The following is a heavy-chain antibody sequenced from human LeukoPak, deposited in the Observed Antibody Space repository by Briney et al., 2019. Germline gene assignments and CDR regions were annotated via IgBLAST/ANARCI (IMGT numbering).Heavy chain of an antibody. V-gene: IGHV3-23*01. CDR3: AKESNGRRFDFDY. Sequence: GGSLRLSCAASGFISRDYPMSWVRQTPGKGLEWVSSISAGGGGIYYADSVKGRFTVSRDDSKNTLYLQMDSLRVEDTALYYCAKESNGRRFDFDYWGQGTLATVSS. CDR2: ISAGGGGI. CDR1: GFISRDYP. D-gene: IGHD1-26*01. J-gene: IGHJ4*02.